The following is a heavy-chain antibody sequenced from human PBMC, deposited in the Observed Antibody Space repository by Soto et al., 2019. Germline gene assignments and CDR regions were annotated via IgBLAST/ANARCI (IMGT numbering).Heavy chain of an antibody. CDR2: INGYNGNT. CDR1: GYTFASFG. V-gene: IGHV1-18*04. CDR3: ARERGYNWNPPRSAGGDWFDP. Sequence: QDQLVQSGAEVKKPGASVKVSCKASGYTFASFGITWVRQAPGQGLEWMGWINGYNGNTNYAQKVQGRVIMTTDTSTGTAYVELRSLRSDDTAVYYCARERGYNWNPPRSAGGDWFDPWGQGTLVTVSS. J-gene: IGHJ5*02. D-gene: IGHD1-20*01.